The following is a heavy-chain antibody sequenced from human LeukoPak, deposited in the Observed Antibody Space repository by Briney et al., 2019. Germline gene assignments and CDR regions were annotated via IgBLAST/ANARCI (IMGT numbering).Heavy chain of an antibody. J-gene: IGHJ4*02. D-gene: IGHD3-16*01. CDR3: ARLGLWAAFDY. CDR1: GGSINSYY. V-gene: IGHV4-59*01. Sequence: SETLSLTCSVSGGSINSYYWSWMRQPPGKGLEWIGYIYYSGSTNYNPSLKSRVTISVDTSKNQFSLKLSSVTAADTAVYYCARLGLWAAFDYWGQGTLVTVSS. CDR2: IYYSGST.